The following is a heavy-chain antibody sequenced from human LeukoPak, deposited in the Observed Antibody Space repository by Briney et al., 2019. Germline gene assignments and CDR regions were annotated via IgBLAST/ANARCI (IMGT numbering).Heavy chain of an antibody. V-gene: IGHV4-31*02. CDR1: GGSISSGGYY. J-gene: IGHJ5*02. CDR2: IYYSGST. CDR3: ARDYTIHSSSWYHWFDP. Sequence: SETLSLTWTVSGGSISSGGYYWSWIRQRPGKGLEWIGYIYYSGSTYYNPSLKSRVTISVDTSKNQFSLKLSSVSAADTAVYYCARDYTIHSSSWYHWFDPWGQGTLVTVSS. D-gene: IGHD6-13*01.